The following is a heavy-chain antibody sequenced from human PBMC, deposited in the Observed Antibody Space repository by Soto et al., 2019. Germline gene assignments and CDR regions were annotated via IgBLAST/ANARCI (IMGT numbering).Heavy chain of an antibody. D-gene: IGHD5-12*01. CDR3: ARGRTKKPPWTHDY. CDR2: MNPNSGNT. CDR1: GYTFTSYD. J-gene: IGHJ4*02. V-gene: IGHV1-8*01. Sequence: ASVQVSCKASGYTFTSYDINWVRQATGQGLEWMGWMNPNSGNTGYAQKFQGRVTMTRNTSISTAYMELSSLRSEDTAVYYCARGRTKKPPWTHDYWGQGTLVTVS.